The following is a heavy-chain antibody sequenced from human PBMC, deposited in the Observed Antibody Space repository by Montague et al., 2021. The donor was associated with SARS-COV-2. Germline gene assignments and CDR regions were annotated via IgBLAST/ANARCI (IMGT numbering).Heavy chain of an antibody. V-gene: IGHV4-59*02. CDR2: LYFSGSAT. D-gene: IGHD2-2*01. CDR3: ALPTAGARFDP. CDR1: GGSVTTYY. Sequence: SETLSLTCTVSGGSVTTYYWSWLRQPPGEGLEWIGFLYFSGSATTYNPSLKSRVTISIDTSKNQFSPNLTSVTAADTAVYYCALPTAGARFDPWGQGTLVTVSS. J-gene: IGHJ5*02.